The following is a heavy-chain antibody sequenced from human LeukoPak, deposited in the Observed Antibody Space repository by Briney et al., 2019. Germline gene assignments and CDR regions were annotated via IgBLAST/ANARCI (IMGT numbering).Heavy chain of an antibody. CDR1: GFTFSNAW. CDR3: TTSWFRYYYDSSGYYYFAFDI. Sequence: PGGSLRLSCAASGFTFSNAWMSWVRQAPGKGLEWVGRIKSKTDGGTTDYAAPVKGRFTISRDDSRNTLFLQMNSLKTEDTAVYYCTTSWFRYYYDSSGYYYFAFDIWGQGTMVTVSS. D-gene: IGHD3-22*01. CDR2: IKSKTDGGTT. V-gene: IGHV3-15*01. J-gene: IGHJ3*02.